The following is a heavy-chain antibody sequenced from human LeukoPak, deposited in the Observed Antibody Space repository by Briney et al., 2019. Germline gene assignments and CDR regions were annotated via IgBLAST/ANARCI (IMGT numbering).Heavy chain of an antibody. CDR1: GYTFTGHY. CDR3: ATGSGTYSPDY. D-gene: IGHD3-10*01. V-gene: IGHV1-2*02. CDR2: ITPNSGGT. J-gene: IGHJ4*02. Sequence: ASVKVSCKASGYTFTGHYLHWVRQAPGQGLEWMGWITPNSGGTNYAQKFQGRVTMTRDTSISTGYMELSRLRSDDTAVYYCATGSGTYSPDYWGQGTLVTVSS.